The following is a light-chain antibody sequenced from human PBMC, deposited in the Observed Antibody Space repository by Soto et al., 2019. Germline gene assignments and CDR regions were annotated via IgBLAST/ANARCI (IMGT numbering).Light chain of an antibody. CDR1: QGISSS. J-gene: IGKJ1*01. Sequence: AIRMTQSPSSFSASTGDRVTITCRASQGISSSLAWYQQKPGKAPKLLIYAASTLQSGLPSRFSGSGSGTDFTLTISYLQSEDFATYYCQQYYSYPRTFGQGTKVEIK. V-gene: IGKV1-8*01. CDR3: QQYYSYPRT. CDR2: AAS.